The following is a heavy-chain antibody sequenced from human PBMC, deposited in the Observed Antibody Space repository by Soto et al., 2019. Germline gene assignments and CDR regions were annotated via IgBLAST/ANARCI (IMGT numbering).Heavy chain of an antibody. Sequence: QVQLVQSGAEVKKPGSSVKVSCKASGGTFSSYTISWVRQAPGQGLEWMGRIIPILGIANYAQKFQGRVTITADKSTSTAYMELSSLRSEDTAVYYCARSPGGSDDLDLWGQGTMVTVSS. CDR3: ARSPGGSDDLDL. CDR1: GGTFSSYT. J-gene: IGHJ3*01. CDR2: IIPILGIA. D-gene: IGHD3-16*01. V-gene: IGHV1-69*02.